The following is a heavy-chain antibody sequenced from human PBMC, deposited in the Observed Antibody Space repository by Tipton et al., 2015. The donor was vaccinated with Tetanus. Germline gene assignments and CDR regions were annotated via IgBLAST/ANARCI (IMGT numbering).Heavy chain of an antibody. D-gene: IGHD2-15*01. CDR2: IYYSGST. CDR1: GGSISSYY. Sequence: TLSLTCTVSGGSISSYYWSWIRQPPGKGLEWIGSIYYSGSTYYNPSLKSRVTISVDTSKNQFSLKLSSVTAADTAVYYCARQGGQSPEYWGQGTLVTVPS. J-gene: IGHJ4*02. V-gene: IGHV4-59*05. CDR3: ARQGGQSPEY.